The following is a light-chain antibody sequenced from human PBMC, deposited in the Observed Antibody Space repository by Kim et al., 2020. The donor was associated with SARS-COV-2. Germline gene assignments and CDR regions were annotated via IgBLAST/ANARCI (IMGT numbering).Light chain of an antibody. V-gene: IGKV1-9*01. Sequence: IQLTQPPSSLSASVGDRVTITCRASQGISNYLTWYQQKPETAPKVLINAASTLQSGVPSRFSGSGSGTDFTLTITSLQPEDFAVYYCQQYGTSPGTFGEGTKLDIK. J-gene: IGKJ1*01. CDR2: AAS. CDR3: QQYGTSPGT. CDR1: QGISNY.